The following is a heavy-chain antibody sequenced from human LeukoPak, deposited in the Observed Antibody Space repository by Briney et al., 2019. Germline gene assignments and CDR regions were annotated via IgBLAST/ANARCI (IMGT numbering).Heavy chain of an antibody. Sequence: GASVKVSCKTSGYTFTTYFIHWVRQAPGQGLEWVGIINPAADGDTTYAQKFKGRVTMTRDTSTSTVYMELSSLRSEDAAMYYCAREIPGGSPDYWGQGTLVTVSS. D-gene: IGHD1-26*01. CDR3: AREIPGGSPDY. CDR2: INPAADGDT. J-gene: IGHJ4*02. V-gene: IGHV1-46*01. CDR1: GYTFTTYF.